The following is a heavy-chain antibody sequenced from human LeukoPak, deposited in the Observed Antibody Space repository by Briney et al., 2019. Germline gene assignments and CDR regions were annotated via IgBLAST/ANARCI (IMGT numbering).Heavy chain of an antibody. J-gene: IGHJ3*02. CDR3: ARDQTATANSRGFDI. CDR1: GFTFSSYE. V-gene: IGHV3-48*03. Sequence: PGGSLRLSCAASGFTFSSYEMNWVRQAPGKGLEWVSYISSSGSTIYYADSVKGRFTISRDNAKNSLYLQMNSLRAEDTAVYYCARDQTATANSRGFDIWGQGTMVTVSS. CDR2: ISSSGSTI. D-gene: IGHD4-23*01.